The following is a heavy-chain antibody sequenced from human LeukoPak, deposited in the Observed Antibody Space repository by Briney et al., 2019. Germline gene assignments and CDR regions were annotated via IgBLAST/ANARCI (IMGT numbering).Heavy chain of an antibody. J-gene: IGHJ4*02. CDR3: ASRYCSSTSCYPH. D-gene: IGHD2-2*01. V-gene: IGHV1-2*06. CDR1: GYTFTGYY. CDR2: INPNSGGT. Sequence: ASVKVSCKASGYTFTGYYMHWVRQAPGQGLEWMGRINPNSGGTNYAQKFQGRVTMTRDTSISTAYMELSRLRSDDTAVYYCASRYCSSTSCYPHWGQGTRVTVSS.